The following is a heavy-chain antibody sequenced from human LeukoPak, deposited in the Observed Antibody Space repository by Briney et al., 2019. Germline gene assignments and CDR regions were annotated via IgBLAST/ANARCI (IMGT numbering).Heavy chain of an antibody. CDR2: ISSSSSTI. CDR3: ARDEEDIVVVPAATGDY. V-gene: IGHV3-48*01. J-gene: IGHJ4*02. CDR1: GFTFSSYS. D-gene: IGHD2-2*01. Sequence: GGSLRLSCVASGFTFSSYSMNWVRQAPGKGLEWVSYISSSSSTIYYADSVKGRFTISRDNAKNSLYLQMNSLRAEDTAVYYCARDEEDIVVVPAATGDYWGQGTLVTVSS.